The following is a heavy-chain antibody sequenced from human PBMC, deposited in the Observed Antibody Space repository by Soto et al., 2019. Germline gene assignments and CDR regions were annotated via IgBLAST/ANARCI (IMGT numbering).Heavy chain of an antibody. CDR3: AHTYPPYYYYYGMYV. Sequence: QITLKESGPTLVKPTQTLTLTCTFSGFSLSTSGVGVGWIRQPPGKALEWLALIYWYDDKRYSPSLKSRLTITKDTSKIQVVLTMTNMDPVATATYYCAHTYPPYYYYYGMYVWGQGTTVTVSS. CDR1: GFSLSTSGVG. J-gene: IGHJ6*02. V-gene: IGHV2-5*01. CDR2: IYWYDDK.